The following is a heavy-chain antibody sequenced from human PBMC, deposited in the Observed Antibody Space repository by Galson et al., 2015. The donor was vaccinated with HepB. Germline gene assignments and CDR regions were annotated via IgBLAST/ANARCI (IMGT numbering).Heavy chain of an antibody. CDR1: GGSISSYY. D-gene: IGHD3-16*02. Sequence: ETLSLTCTVSGGSISSYYWSWIRQPAGKGLEWIGRINTSGTTNYDPSLKSRVTMSVDTSKNQFSLKLSSVTAADTAVYYCARVVLPYDYVWGSYRSNWFDPWGQGTLVTVSS. CDR2: INTSGTT. CDR3: ARVVLPYDYVWGSYRSNWFDP. J-gene: IGHJ5*02. V-gene: IGHV4-4*07.